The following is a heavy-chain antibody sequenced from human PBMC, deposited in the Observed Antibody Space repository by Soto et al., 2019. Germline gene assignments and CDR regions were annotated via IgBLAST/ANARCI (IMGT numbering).Heavy chain of an antibody. D-gene: IGHD6-13*01. CDR3: ARGGYD. CDR1: GLTVTNNH. CDR2: IYGADNDNT. V-gene: IGHV3-53*02. Sequence: VDLVETGGGLIQPGGSLRLSCAVSGLTVTNNHLNWNWVRQAPGKGLEWVSAIYGADNDNTYYADSVRDRFTVSRDSSQNMVFLQMNDLRAEDTAVYYCARGGYDWGQGTLVTVSS. J-gene: IGHJ4*02.